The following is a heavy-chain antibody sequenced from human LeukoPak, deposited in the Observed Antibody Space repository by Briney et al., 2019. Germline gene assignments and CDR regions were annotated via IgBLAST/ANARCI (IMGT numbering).Heavy chain of an antibody. D-gene: IGHD6-13*01. V-gene: IGHV3-48*04. J-gene: IGHJ6*03. CDR1: EFTFVRYA. CDR3: VRDPSYDSSWYYYMGV. Sequence: GGSLRLSCAASEFTFVRYAMNWVRQAPGKGLEWVSYISSSSFKIGYADSVKGRFTISRDNSKNSLYLQMDSLRVEDTAVYYCVRDPSYDSSWYYYMGVWGKGTTVTVSS. CDR2: ISSSSFKI.